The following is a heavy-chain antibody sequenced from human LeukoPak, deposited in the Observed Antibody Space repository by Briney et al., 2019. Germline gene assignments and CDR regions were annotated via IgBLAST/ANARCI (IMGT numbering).Heavy chain of an antibody. Sequence: SETLSLTCTVSGGSISRGSYFWSWIRQPAGKGLEWIGRVYTSGTPKYNPSLKSRVTISVDTSRNQFSLKLSSVTAADTAVYYCARGGIPDYWGQGTLVTVSS. CDR3: ARGGIPDY. CDR1: GGSISRGSYF. D-gene: IGHD2-21*01. V-gene: IGHV4-61*02. CDR2: VYTSGTP. J-gene: IGHJ4*02.